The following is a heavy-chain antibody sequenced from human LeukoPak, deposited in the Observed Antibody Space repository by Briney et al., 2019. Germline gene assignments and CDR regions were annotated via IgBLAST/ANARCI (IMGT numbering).Heavy chain of an antibody. CDR2: INHSGST. D-gene: IGHD6-13*01. J-gene: IGHJ5*02. Sequence: SETLSLNFAVYGGSFSGYYWSWIRQPPGKGLGWIGEINHSGSTNYNPSLKSRVTISVDTSKNQFSLKLSSVTAADTAVYYCARSGYSSSWYVRGWFDPWGQGTLVTVSS. CDR1: GGSFSGYY. V-gene: IGHV4-34*01. CDR3: ARSGYSSSWYVRGWFDP.